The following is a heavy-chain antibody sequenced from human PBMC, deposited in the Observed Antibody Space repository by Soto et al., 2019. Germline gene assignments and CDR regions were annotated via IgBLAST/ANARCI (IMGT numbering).Heavy chain of an antibody. CDR1: GGSFSDHY. D-gene: IGHD3-16*01. V-gene: IGHV4-34*01. Sequence: SETLSLTCAVNGGSFSDHYWTWISQPPGKGMEWIGEIHHSGSSHYNPSFKSRATISLDTSKNQFSLDLRSVTAADTAVYYCARAPLIKSAGVKSFLDFWGQGTLGTVSS. CDR2: IHHSGSS. J-gene: IGHJ4*02. CDR3: ARAPLIKSAGVKSFLDF.